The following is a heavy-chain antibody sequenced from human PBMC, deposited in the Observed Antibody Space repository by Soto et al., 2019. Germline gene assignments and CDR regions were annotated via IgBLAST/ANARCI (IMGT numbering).Heavy chain of an antibody. Sequence: QVQLVQSGAEVKKPGASVKVSCKASGYTFTSYSISWVRQAPGQGLEWMGWISAYNGNTYHARKLQGRVTMTTDTTTSTAYMELRSLRSDATAVYYCARDVGYGLIDYWGQGTLVTVSS. CDR2: ISAYNGNT. V-gene: IGHV1-18*01. D-gene: IGHD5-18*01. CDR3: ARDVGYGLIDY. CDR1: GYTFTSYS. J-gene: IGHJ4*02.